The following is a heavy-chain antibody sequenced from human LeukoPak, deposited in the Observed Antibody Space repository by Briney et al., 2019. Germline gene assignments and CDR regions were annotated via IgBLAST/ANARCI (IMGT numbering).Heavy chain of an antibody. Sequence: PGGSLRLSCAASGFTFSSYGMHWVRQAPGKGLEWVAVIWYDGSNKYYADSVKGRFTISRDNSKNTLYLQMNSLRAEDTAVYYCAKSAGSTVTTFFDYWGQGTLVTVSS. J-gene: IGHJ4*02. V-gene: IGHV3-30*02. D-gene: IGHD4-17*01. CDR1: GFTFSSYG. CDR2: IWYDGSNK. CDR3: AKSAGSTVTTFFDY.